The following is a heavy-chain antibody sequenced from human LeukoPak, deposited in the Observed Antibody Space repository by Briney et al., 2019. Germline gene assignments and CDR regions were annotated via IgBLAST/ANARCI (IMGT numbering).Heavy chain of an antibody. D-gene: IGHD1-26*01. CDR1: GFTFSSYA. Sequence: GGSLRLSCAASGFTFSSYAMSWVRQAPGKGLEWVSAISGSGGSTYYADSVKGRFTNSRDNSKNTLYLQMNSLRAEDTAVYYCARDYRLSWELPDYWGQGTLVTVSS. CDR3: ARDYRLSWELPDY. CDR2: ISGSGGST. V-gene: IGHV3-23*01. J-gene: IGHJ4*02.